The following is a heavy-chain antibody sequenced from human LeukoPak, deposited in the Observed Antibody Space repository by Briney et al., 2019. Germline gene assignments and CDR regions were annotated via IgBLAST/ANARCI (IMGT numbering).Heavy chain of an antibody. D-gene: IGHD3-22*01. CDR3: ARGETYYYDSSGYYYFDY. CDR2: ISYDGSNK. Sequence: GRSLRLSCAASGFTFSSYAMHWVRQAPGKGLEWVAVISYDGSNKYYADSVKGRFTISRDNSKNTLYLQMNSLRAEDTAVYYCARGETYYYDSSGYYYFDYWGQGTLVTVSS. CDR1: GFTFSSYA. V-gene: IGHV3-30-3*01. J-gene: IGHJ4*02.